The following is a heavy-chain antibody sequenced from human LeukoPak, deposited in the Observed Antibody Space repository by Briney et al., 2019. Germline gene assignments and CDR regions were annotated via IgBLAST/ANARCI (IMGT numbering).Heavy chain of an antibody. CDR1: VFTFCTYV. V-gene: IGHV3-23*01. D-gene: IGHD3-3*01. CDR3: ASGPPFLKYFEY. J-gene: IGHJ4*02. CDR2: ISVGAEYI. Sequence: GGCLRLSCAASVFTFCTYVMNWVRPAPGKGVGWVSTISVGAEYIFYADSVKGRFTISRDDSNNALYLQMHSLRAEDTALYYCASGPPFLKYFEYWGQGTLVTVSS.